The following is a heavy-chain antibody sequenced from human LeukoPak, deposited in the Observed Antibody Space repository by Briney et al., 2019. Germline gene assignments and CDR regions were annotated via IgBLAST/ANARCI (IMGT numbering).Heavy chain of an antibody. V-gene: IGHV3-30*02. J-gene: IGHJ4*02. CDR2: IPFDGSHK. CDR1: GFTLSDYG. CDR3: SKDFGPWGVGATPHY. D-gene: IGHD1-26*01. Sequence: GGTLRLSCVVSGFTLSDYGIHWVRQAPGRGLQWVAFIPFDGSHKYYADSVEGRFTISRDTSKNTLYLQMNSLTVEDTAVYFCSKDFGPWGVGATPHYWGQGTLGTVSS.